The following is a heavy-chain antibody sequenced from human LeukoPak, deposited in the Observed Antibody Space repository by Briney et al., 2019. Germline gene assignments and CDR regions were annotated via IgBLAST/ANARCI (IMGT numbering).Heavy chain of an antibody. V-gene: IGHV4-30-2*01. D-gene: IGHD5-18*01. Sequence: LRLSCAASGFTFSSYSMNWIRQPPGKGLEWIGYIYHSGSTYYNPSLKSRVTISVDRSKNQFSLKLSSVTAADTAVYYCASGGYSYGSLYFDYWGQGTLVTVSS. CDR3: ASGGYSYGSLYFDY. J-gene: IGHJ4*02. CDR2: IYHSGST. CDR1: GFTFSSYS.